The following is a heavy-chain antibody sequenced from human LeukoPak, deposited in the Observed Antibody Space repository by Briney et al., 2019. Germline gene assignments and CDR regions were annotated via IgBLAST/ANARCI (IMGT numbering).Heavy chain of an antibody. J-gene: IGHJ4*02. V-gene: IGHV1-2*02. CDR3: ARDPSWFGELLTDY. CDR1: GYTFTSYG. Sequence: GASVKVSCKASGYTFTSYGISWVRQAPGQGLEWMGWINPNSGGTNYAQKFQGRVTMTRDTSISTAYMELSRLRSDDTAVYYCARDPSWFGELLTDYWGQGTLVTVSS. CDR2: INPNSGGT. D-gene: IGHD3-10*01.